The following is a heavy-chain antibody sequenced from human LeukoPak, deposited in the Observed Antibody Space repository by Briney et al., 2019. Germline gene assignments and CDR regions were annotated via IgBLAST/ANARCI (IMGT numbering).Heavy chain of an antibody. V-gene: IGHV4-59*01. CDR1: GGSISSYY. Sequence: PSETLSLTCTVSGGSISSYYWSWIRQPPGKGLEWIGYIYYSGSTNYNPSLKSRVTISVETSKNQFSPKLKSVTAADTAVYYCARGGYYGSGNDFRFDPWGQGTLVTVSS. CDR3: ARGGYYGSGNDFRFDP. D-gene: IGHD3-10*01. J-gene: IGHJ5*02. CDR2: IYYSGST.